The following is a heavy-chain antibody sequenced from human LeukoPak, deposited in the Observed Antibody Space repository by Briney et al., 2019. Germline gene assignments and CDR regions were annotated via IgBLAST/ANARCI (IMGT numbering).Heavy chain of an antibody. CDR3: ARDRALASSGWVFDAFDI. CDR1: GYTFTGYY. V-gene: IGHV1-2*04. J-gene: IGHJ3*02. D-gene: IGHD6-19*01. CDR2: INPNSGDT. Sequence: ASVKVSCKASGYTFTGYYMHWVRQAPGQGLEWMGWINPNSGDTNYAQKFQGWVTMTRDTSISTAYMELSRLRSDDTAVYYCARDRALASSGWVFDAFDIWGQGTMVTVSS.